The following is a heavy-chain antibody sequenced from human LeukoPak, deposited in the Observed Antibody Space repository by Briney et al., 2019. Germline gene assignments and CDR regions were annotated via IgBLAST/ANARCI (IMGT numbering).Heavy chain of an antibody. Sequence: SETLSLTCSVSGGSINSKNYYWSWIRQPPGKGLEWIGEINHSGSTNYNPSLKSRVTISVDTSKNQFSLKLSSVTAADTAVYYCARWVTTSSRHLDYWGQGTLVTVSS. CDR2: INHSGST. D-gene: IGHD4-17*01. CDR3: ARWVTTSSRHLDY. CDR1: GGSINSKNYY. V-gene: IGHV4-39*07. J-gene: IGHJ4*02.